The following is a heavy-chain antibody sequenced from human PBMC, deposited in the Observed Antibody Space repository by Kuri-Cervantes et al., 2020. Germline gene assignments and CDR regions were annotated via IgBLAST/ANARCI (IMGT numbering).Heavy chain of an antibody. V-gene: IGHV3-21*01. Sequence: GGSLRLSCAASGFTFSSYSMNWVRQAPGEGLEWVSSISSSSTYIYYADSVKGRFTISRDNAKNSLYLQMNSLRAEDTAVYYCARDLEGYSNYVPSHFDYWGQGTLVTVSS. D-gene: IGHD4-11*01. CDR1: GFTFSSYS. CDR2: ISSSSTYI. CDR3: ARDLEGYSNYVPSHFDY. J-gene: IGHJ4*02.